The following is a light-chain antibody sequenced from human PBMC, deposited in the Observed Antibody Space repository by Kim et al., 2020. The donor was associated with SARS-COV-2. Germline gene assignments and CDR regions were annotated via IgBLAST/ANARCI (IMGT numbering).Light chain of an antibody. CDR2: EDN. CDR1: SGSIASNY. V-gene: IGLV6-57*03. CDR3: QSYDSSPWV. J-gene: IGLJ3*02. Sequence: GKTVTISCHRSSGSIASNYVQWYQQRPGSAPTTVIYEDNQRPSGVPDRFSGSIDSSSNSASLTISGLKTEDEADYYCQSYDSSPWVFGGGTQLTVL.